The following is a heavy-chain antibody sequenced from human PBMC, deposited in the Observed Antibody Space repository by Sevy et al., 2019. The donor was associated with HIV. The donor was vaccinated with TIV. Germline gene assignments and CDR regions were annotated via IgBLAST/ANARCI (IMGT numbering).Heavy chain of an antibody. CDR1: GFTFSSYS. J-gene: IGHJ6*02. Sequence: GGYLRLSCAASGFTFSSYSMNWVRQAPGKGLEWVSYISSSSSTIYYADSVKGRLTISRDNAKNSLYLQMNSLRDEDTAVYYCARGDYDFWSGDYYYYYGMDVWGQGTTVTVSS. CDR2: ISSSSSTI. CDR3: ARGDYDFWSGDYYYYYGMDV. V-gene: IGHV3-48*02. D-gene: IGHD3-3*01.